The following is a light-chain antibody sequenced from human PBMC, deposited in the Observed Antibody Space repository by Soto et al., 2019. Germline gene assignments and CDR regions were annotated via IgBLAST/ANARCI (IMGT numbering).Light chain of an antibody. CDR2: AAS. V-gene: IGKV1-16*02. CDR1: QDISNS. J-gene: IGKJ4*01. CDR3: QQYKSFPLT. Sequence: DIQMTQSPSSLSPSVGDRVTITCRASQDISNSLAWFQQKPGKAPQSLIYAASTLQSGVPSKFSGRGSGTEFTLTISSLQPEDFATYYCQQYKSFPLTFGGGTKVEIK.